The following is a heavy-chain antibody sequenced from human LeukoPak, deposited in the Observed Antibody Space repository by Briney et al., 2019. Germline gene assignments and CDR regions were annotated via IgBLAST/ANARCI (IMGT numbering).Heavy chain of an antibody. J-gene: IGHJ4*02. V-gene: IGHV3-20*04. CDR2: INWNGGTT. D-gene: IGHD1-1*01. Sequence: PGGSLRLSCAASGFTFSSYSMSWVRQAPGKGLEWVSGINWNGGTTVYADSVKGRFTISRDNAKNSLYLQMNSLRAEDTALYYCARDLTVQILEPYYFDYWGQGTLVTVSS. CDR3: ARDLTVQILEPYYFDY. CDR1: GFTFSSYS.